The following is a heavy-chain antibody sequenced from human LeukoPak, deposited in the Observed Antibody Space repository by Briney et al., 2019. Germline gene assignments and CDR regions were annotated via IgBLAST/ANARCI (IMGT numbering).Heavy chain of an antibody. Sequence: GGSLRLSCAVSGFTFSVYWMSWVRQAPGKGLEWVANINQDGSEKYYLDSVKGRFTISRDNAKNSLYLQMNSLRAEDTAVYYCARYYDSAGYYVGRFDYWGQGTLVTVSS. CDR1: GFTFSVYW. D-gene: IGHD3-22*01. CDR3: ARYYDSAGYYVGRFDY. CDR2: INQDGSEK. J-gene: IGHJ4*02. V-gene: IGHV3-7*01.